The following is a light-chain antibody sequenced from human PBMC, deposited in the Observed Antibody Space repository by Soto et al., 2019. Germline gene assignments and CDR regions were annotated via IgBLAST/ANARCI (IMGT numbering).Light chain of an antibody. Sequence: ETVMTQSPATLSVSPGERATLSCRASQSVSSNLAWYQQKPGQAPRLLIYGASTRATGIPARFSGSGSGTEFNLTISSLQSEDFAVYYCQQYNYWPPWTFGQGTKVDIK. V-gene: IGKV3-15*01. CDR3: QQYNYWPPWT. J-gene: IGKJ1*01. CDR1: QSVSSN. CDR2: GAS.